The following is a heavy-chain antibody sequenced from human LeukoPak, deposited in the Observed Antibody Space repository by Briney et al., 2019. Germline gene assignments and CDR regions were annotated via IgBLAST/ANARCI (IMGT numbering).Heavy chain of an antibody. CDR2: ISGSGGST. CDR3: AKDLPRPQWLGYFDY. V-gene: IGHV3-23*01. Sequence: GGSLRLSCAASGFTFSSYAMSWVRQAPGRGLEWVSAISGSGGSTYYADSVKGRFTISRDNSKNTLYLQMNSLRAEDTAVYYCAKDLPRPQWLGYFDYWGQGTLVTVSS. J-gene: IGHJ4*02. CDR1: GFTFSSYA. D-gene: IGHD6-19*01.